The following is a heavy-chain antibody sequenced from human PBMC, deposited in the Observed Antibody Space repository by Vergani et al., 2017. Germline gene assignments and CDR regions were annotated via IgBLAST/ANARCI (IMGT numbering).Heavy chain of an antibody. CDR2: IWYDGSNK. J-gene: IGHJ6*03. CDR1: GFTFSSYG. D-gene: IGHD3-3*01. CDR3: ARDPVRFLEWSYYMDV. V-gene: IGHV3-33*01. Sequence: QVQLVESGGGVVQPGRSLRLSCAASGFTFSSYGMHWVRQAPGKGLEWVAVIWYDGSNKYYADSVKGRFTISRDNSKNTLYLQMNSLRAEDTAVYYCARDPVRFLEWSYYMDVWGKGTTVTVSS.